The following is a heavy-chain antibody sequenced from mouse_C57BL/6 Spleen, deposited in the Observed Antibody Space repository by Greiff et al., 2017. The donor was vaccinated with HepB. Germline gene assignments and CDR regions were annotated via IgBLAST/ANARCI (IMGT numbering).Heavy chain of an antibody. V-gene: IGHV1-53*01. J-gene: IGHJ1*03. Sequence: QVQLKQPGTELVKPGASVKLSCKASGYTFTSYWMHWVKQRPGQGLEWIGNINPSNGGTNYNEKFKSKATLTVDKSSSTAYMQLSSLTSEDSAVYYCARGSYYGNYDWYFDVWGTGTTVTVSS. CDR1: GYTFTSYW. D-gene: IGHD2-1*01. CDR3: ARGSYYGNYDWYFDV. CDR2: INPSNGGT.